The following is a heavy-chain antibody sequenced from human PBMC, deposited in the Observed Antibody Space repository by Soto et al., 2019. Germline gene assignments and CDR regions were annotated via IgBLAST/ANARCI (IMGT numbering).Heavy chain of an antibody. CDR1: SGSISSSNW. V-gene: IGHV4-4*02. Sequence: QVQLQESGPGLVKPSGTLSLTCAVSSGSISSSNWWSWVRQPPGKGLEWIGEIYHSGSTNYNPSLERRVTISVDKSKNQFSLKRSSVTAADTAVYYCAITRSRGPGVWYYYMDVWGKGTTVTVSS. D-gene: IGHD1-20*01. CDR2: IYHSGST. CDR3: AITRSRGPGVWYYYMDV. J-gene: IGHJ6*03.